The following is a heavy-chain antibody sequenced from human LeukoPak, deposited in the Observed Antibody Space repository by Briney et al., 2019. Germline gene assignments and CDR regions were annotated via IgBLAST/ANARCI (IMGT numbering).Heavy chain of an antibody. CDR1: GGSFSGYY. D-gene: IGHD4-17*01. CDR2: INHSGST. V-gene: IGHV4-34*01. J-gene: IGHJ4*02. CDR3: ARCKDYGDYRGLLDY. Sequence: TSETLSLTCAVYGGSFSGYYWSWIRQPPGKGLEWIGEINHSGSTNYNPSLKSRVTISVDTSKNQFSLKLSSVTAADTAVYYCARCKDYGDYRGLLDYWGQGTLVTVSS.